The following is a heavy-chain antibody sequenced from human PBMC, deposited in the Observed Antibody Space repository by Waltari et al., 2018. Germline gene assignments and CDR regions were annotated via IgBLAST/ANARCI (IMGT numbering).Heavy chain of an antibody. J-gene: IGHJ5*02. D-gene: IGHD1-26*01. Sequence: EVQLVESGGGLVQPGGSLRLSCAASGFTFSASWMSWVRQTPGKGLAWVANIKEDGNEKYYLDSVKGRFTISRDNAKNSLYLEMNNLRAEDTAVYYCARWDGPWGQGTLVTVSS. CDR1: GFTFSASW. CDR3: ARWDGP. CDR2: IKEDGNEK. V-gene: IGHV3-7*03.